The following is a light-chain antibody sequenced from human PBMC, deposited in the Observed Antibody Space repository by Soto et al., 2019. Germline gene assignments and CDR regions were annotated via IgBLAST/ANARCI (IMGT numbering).Light chain of an antibody. CDR1: SSDVGGYNY. Sequence: QSALTQPASVSGSPGQSITFSCTGTSSDVGGYNYVSWYQQHPGKAPKLMIYDVSNRPSGVSNRFSGSKSGNTASLTISGLQAEDEADYYCSSYTSSSTLSVFGTGTKLTVL. J-gene: IGLJ1*01. CDR2: DVS. V-gene: IGLV2-14*01. CDR3: SSYTSSSTLSV.